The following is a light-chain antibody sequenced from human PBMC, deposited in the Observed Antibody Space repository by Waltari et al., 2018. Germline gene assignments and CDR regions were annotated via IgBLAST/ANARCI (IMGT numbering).Light chain of an antibody. CDR2: EDS. V-gene: IGLV2-23*01. CDR1: SSDVGRYDL. CDR3: CSYTNSRTWV. J-gene: IGLJ3*02. Sequence: QSALTQPASVFGSPGQSITISCTGTSSDVGRYDLVSWYQQHPDKAPKLMVFEDSKRPSEISNRFSGSKSGNTASLTISGLQAEDEADYYCCSYTNSRTWVFGGGTKLTVL.